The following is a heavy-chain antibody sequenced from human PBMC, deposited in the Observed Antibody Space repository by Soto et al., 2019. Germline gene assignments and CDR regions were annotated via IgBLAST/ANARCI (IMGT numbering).Heavy chain of an antibody. V-gene: IGHV3-30*18. CDR1: GFTFSSYG. CDR2: ISYDGSNK. D-gene: IGHD6-13*01. J-gene: IGHJ6*02. Sequence: GGSLRLSCAASGFTFSSYGMHRVGQAPGKGLEWVAVISYDGSNKYYADSVKGRFTISRDNSKNTLYLQMNSLRAEDTAVYYCAKDIRDSSSWTYYYYYYGMDVWGQGTTVTVSS. CDR3: AKDIRDSSSWTYYYYYYGMDV.